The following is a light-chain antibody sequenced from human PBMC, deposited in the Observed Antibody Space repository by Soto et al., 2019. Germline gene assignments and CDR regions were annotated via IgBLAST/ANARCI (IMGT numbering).Light chain of an antibody. V-gene: IGKV1-39*01. CDR2: AAS. J-gene: IGKJ5*01. CDR1: ESISRH. CDR3: QQSYTTLSIT. Sequence: DLQMTQSPSSLSASVGDRVTITCRASESISRHLNWYQQKPGKAPKLLIYAASSLQNGVPSRFRGGGSGTDFTLTISNLQPEDFATYYCQQSYTTLSITFGQGTRLEMK.